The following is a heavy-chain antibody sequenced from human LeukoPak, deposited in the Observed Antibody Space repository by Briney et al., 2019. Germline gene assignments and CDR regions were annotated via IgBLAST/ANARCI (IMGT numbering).Heavy chain of an antibody. J-gene: IGHJ4*02. CDR3: AKFWRGSSSWYGLRTTRGDFDY. V-gene: IGHV3-30*02. CDR1: EFTFSSYG. CDR2: IRYDGSNK. D-gene: IGHD6-13*01. Sequence: GGSLRLSCAASEFTFSSYGMHWVRQAPGKGLEWVAFIRYDGSNKYYADSVKGRFTISRDNSKNTLYLQMNSLRAEDTAVYYCAKFWRGSSSWYGLRTTRGDFDYWGQGTLVTVSS.